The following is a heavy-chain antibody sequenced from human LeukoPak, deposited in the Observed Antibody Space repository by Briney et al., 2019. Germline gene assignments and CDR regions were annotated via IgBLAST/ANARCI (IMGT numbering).Heavy chain of an antibody. CDR2: INSDESIT. CDR3: ASDLDPSPFDY. J-gene: IGHJ4*02. Sequence: PGGSLRLSCAASGFTFSSYWMHWVRQAPGRGLVWVSRINSDESITNYADAVKGRFTISRDNAKNTVYLQMNSLRAEDTAVYYCASDLDPSPFDYWGQGTLVTVSS. CDR1: GFTFSSYW. D-gene: IGHD1-1*01. V-gene: IGHV3-74*01.